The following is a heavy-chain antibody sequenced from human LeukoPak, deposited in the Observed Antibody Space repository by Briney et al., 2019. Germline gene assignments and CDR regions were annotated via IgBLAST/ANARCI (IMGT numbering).Heavy chain of an antibody. J-gene: IGHJ4*02. V-gene: IGHV4-38-2*02. CDR3: ARAPPFDY. CDR2: INHSGST. Sequence: PSETLSLTCSVSGYSISSGYYWGWIRQPPGKGLEWIGEINHSGSTNYNPSLKSRVTISVDTSKNQFSLKLSSVTAADTAVYYCARAPPFDYWGQGTLVTVSS. CDR1: GYSISSGYY.